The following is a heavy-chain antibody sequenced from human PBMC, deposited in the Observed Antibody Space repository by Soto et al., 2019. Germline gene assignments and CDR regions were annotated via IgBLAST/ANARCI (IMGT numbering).Heavy chain of an antibody. J-gene: IGHJ4*02. CDR1: GFDFNKYA. Sequence: GSLRLSCAAFGFDFNKYAMTWVRQAPGKGLQWVSSITSNGDSTYYADSVKGRFTTSRDNSKNTLYLQMNSLRADDTAVFYCAKDSPSYTTSPFYFDSWGQGTLVTVSS. V-gene: IGHV3-23*01. D-gene: IGHD2-2*02. CDR2: ITSNGDST. CDR3: AKDSPSYTTSPFYFDS.